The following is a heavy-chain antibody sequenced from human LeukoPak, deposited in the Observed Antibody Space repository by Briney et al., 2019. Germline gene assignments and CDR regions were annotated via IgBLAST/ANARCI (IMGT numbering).Heavy chain of an antibody. CDR1: GFTLNTYN. D-gene: IGHD6-19*01. Sequence: PGGSLRLSCAASGFTLNTYNMNWVRQAPGKGLEWVSSISSSSSYLFFADSVKGRFSISRDNTKNSLYLQMSGLRAEDTAVYYWAKGPYSRGWYGAYYFDYWGQGTLVTVS. J-gene: IGHJ4*02. CDR2: ISSSSSYL. CDR3: AKGPYSRGWYGAYYFDY. V-gene: IGHV3-21*01.